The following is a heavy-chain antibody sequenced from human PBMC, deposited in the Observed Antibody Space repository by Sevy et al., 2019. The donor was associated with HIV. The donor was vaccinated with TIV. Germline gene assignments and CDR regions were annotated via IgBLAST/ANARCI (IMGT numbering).Heavy chain of an antibody. CDR1: GFTFSRYW. V-gene: IGHV3-7*03. CDR2: IKVDGSEK. Sequence: QPGGPLRLYCAASGFTFSRYWMTWVRQAPGKGLEWVANIKVDGSEKYYVDSVKGRFTISRDNAKNSLYLQMNSLRVEDTALYYCARDCSSTTCLWGLDVWGQGTTVTVSS. J-gene: IGHJ6*02. CDR3: ARDCSSTTCLWGLDV. D-gene: IGHD2-2*01.